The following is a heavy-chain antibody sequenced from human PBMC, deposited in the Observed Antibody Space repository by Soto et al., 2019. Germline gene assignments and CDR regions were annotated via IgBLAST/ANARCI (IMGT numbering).Heavy chain of an antibody. V-gene: IGHV3-72*01. Sequence: GGSLGLCCAAPGVIFSDHSMDWARQAPGKGPEWVGRRANKADSYTTEYGASVKGRFTISRDGSKNSLYLQMNSLKTEDTAVYYCTIEYLSNWNDVTPFRSWGQGTLLTVSS. D-gene: IGHD1-20*01. CDR3: TIEYLSNWNDVTPFRS. CDR2: RANKADSYTT. J-gene: IGHJ5*02. CDR1: GVIFSDHS.